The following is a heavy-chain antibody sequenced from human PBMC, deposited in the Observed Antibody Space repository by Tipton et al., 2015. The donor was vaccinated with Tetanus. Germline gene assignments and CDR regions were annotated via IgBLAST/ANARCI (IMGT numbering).Heavy chain of an antibody. CDR3: ARGGLCVGPACAGISPLLDV. V-gene: IGHV4-59*01. J-gene: IGHJ2*01. CDR1: GGSISYYY. D-gene: IGHD2-15*01. CDR2: IYYNGST. Sequence: GSLRLSCSVSGGSISYYYWSWIRQSPGKGLEWIGHIYYNGSTKYNPSLKSRVTVSLDTSKKHFSLRLSSVTAADTAVYYCARGGLCVGPACAGISPLLDVWGRGTLVTVSS.